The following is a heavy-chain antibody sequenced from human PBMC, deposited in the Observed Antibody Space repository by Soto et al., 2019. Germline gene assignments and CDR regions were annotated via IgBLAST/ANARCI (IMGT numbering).Heavy chain of an antibody. J-gene: IGHJ4*02. V-gene: IGHV3-15*01. CDR2: IRSTASGGTT. CDR3: TKWGY. Sequence: EGQPVESGGDLVKPGGSLGLSCVASGLTFSNAWMSWVRQAPGKGLEWVGRIRSTASGGTTDYAAPVKGRFTISRADSRNMVFLQMISLNIEDTAVYYCTKWGYWGQGTLVTVSS. CDR1: GLTFSNAW. D-gene: IGHD1-26*01.